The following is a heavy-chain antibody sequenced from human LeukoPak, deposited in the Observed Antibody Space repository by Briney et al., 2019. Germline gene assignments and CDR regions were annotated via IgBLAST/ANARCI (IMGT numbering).Heavy chain of an antibody. CDR3: ARGYSSVHHLLFDF. J-gene: IGHJ4*02. Sequence: APVTVSCKASGYTFTGHYMHWVRQAPGQGLEWMGWINPNSGGTNYAQKFQGRVTMTRDTSISTAYMEPSRLRSDDTAVYYCARGYSSVHHLLFDFWGQGTLVTASS. V-gene: IGHV1-2*02. CDR2: INPNSGGT. D-gene: IGHD6-19*01. CDR1: GYTFTGHY.